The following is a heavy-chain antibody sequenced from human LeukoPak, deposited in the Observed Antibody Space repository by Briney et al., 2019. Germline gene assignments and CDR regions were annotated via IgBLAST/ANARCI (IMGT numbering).Heavy chain of an antibody. CDR2: ISGSSSYI. D-gene: IGHD2-2*01. J-gene: IGHJ4*02. CDR3: ARGYCSSTSCYFDY. CDR1: GFTFSRYN. Sequence: PGGSLRLSCAASGFTFSRYNMNWVRQAPGKGLEWVSSISGSSSYIYYADSMRGRFTISRDNAKNSLYLQMNSLRAEDTAVYYCARGYCSSTSCYFDYWGQGTLVTVSS. V-gene: IGHV3-21*01.